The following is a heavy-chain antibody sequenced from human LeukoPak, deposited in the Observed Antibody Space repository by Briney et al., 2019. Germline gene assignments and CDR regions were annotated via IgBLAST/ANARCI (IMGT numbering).Heavy chain of an antibody. CDR1: GGTFDNSA. J-gene: IGHJ6*02. Sequence: ASVKVSCKASGGTFDNSAINWVRQAPGQGLEWMGRIIPILNIPNYAQKLLGRVTIAADKSTSTAYMELSSLRSDDTAVYYCAREKMEVGYYGLDVWGQGTTVTVSS. CDR2: IIPILNIP. V-gene: IGHV1-69*04. D-gene: IGHD1-1*01. CDR3: AREKMEVGYYGLDV.